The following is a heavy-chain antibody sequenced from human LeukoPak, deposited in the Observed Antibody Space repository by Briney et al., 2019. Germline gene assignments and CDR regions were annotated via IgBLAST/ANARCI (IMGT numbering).Heavy chain of an antibody. CDR3: ARTPNCGGDCYNFDY. Sequence: ASVKVSCKASGYTFIGYYIHWVRQAPGQGLEWMGRINPNSGGTNYAQKFQGRVTMTRDTSITTAYMELSKLRSDDTAVYYCARTPNCGGDCYNFDYWGQGTLVIVSS. V-gene: IGHV1-2*06. J-gene: IGHJ4*02. CDR2: INPNSGGT. CDR1: GYTFIGYY. D-gene: IGHD2-21*02.